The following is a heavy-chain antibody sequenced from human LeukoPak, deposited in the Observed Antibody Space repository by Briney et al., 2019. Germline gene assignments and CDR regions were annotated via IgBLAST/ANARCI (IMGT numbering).Heavy chain of an antibody. D-gene: IGHD3-10*01. CDR3: AREGIRGVEIDY. CDR1: GFTFSSYG. Sequence: GGSLRLSCAASGFTFSSYGMHWVRQAPGKGLEWVAFIRYDGSNKYYADSVKGRFTISRDNSKNTLYLQMNSLRAEDTAVYYCAREGIRGVEIDYWGQGTLVTVSS. V-gene: IGHV3-30*02. CDR2: IRYDGSNK. J-gene: IGHJ4*02.